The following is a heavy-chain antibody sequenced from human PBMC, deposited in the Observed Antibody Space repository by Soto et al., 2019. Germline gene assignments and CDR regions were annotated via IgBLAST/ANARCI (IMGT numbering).Heavy chain of an antibody. CDR3: ERARHGYSDY. D-gene: IGHD6-25*01. J-gene: IGHJ4*02. CDR2: INNDGSST. CDR1: GFTFSSYW. V-gene: IGHV3-74*01. Sequence: EVQLVESGGGLVQPGGSLRLSCAASGFTFSSYWMHWVRQAPGKGLVWVSRINNDGSSTVYADSVKGRFTISRDNAKNTLYLQMNRLRAEDTAVYYCERARHGYSDYWGQGTLVTVSS.